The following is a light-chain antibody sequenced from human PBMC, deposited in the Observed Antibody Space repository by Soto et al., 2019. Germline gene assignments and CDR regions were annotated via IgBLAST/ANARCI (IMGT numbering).Light chain of an antibody. J-gene: IGLJ2*01. V-gene: IGLV1-51*01. CDR3: VTWDSRMSGVV. CDR2: DNN. Sequence: QSVLTQPPSVSAAPGQKVSISCSGSSSNIGNNYVSWYQQLPGTAPRLLIYDNNKRPSGIPDRFSGSKSGTSATLGITGLQTGDEADYYCVTWDSRMSGVVFGGGTKVTVL. CDR1: SSNIGNNY.